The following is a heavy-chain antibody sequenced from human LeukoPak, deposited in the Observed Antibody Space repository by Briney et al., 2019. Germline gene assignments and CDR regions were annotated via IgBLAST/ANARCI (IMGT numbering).Heavy chain of an antibody. CDR3: ARDHGDYGWFDP. J-gene: IGHJ5*02. CDR1: GGTFSSYT. D-gene: IGHD4-17*01. V-gene: IGHV1-69*04. Sequence: SVKVSCKASGGTFSSYTISWVRQAPGQGLEWKGRIIPILGIANYAQKFQGRVTITADKSTSTAYMELSSLRSEDTAVYYCARDHGDYGWFDPWGQGTLVTVSS. CDR2: IIPILGIA.